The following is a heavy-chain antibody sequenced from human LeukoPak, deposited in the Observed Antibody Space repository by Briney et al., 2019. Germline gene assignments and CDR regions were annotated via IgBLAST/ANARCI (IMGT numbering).Heavy chain of an antibody. D-gene: IGHD3-22*01. V-gene: IGHV3-48*03. Sequence: PGGSLRLSCAASGFTFSSYEMNWVRQAPGKGLEWISYISSSSSSTNYADSVKGRFTISRDNPKNSLYLLMNSLRAEDTAMYYCARDFIHRSGEANYWGQGTLVTVSS. CDR3: ARDFIHRSGEANY. CDR1: GFTFSSYE. J-gene: IGHJ4*02. CDR2: ISSSSSST.